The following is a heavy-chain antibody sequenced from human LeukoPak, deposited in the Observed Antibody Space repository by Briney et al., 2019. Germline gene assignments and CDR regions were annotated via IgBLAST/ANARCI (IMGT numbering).Heavy chain of an antibody. CDR1: GGSFSGYY. CDR3: ARRAGLHSLDY. D-gene: IGHD5/OR15-5a*01. J-gene: IGHJ4*02. Sequence: SETLSLTCAVYGGSFSGYYWSWIRQPPGKGLEWIGEINHSGSTNYNPSLKGRVTISVDTSKNQFSLRLSSVTAADTALYFCARRAGLHSLDYWDQGTLVTVSS. V-gene: IGHV4-34*01. CDR2: INHSGST.